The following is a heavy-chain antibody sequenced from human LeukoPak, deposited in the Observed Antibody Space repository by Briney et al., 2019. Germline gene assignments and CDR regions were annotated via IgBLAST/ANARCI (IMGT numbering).Heavy chain of an antibody. CDR1: GGSISSSSYY. J-gene: IGHJ4*02. CDR3: ARSTIFGVEYYFDY. V-gene: IGHV4-39*07. CDR2: IYYSGST. D-gene: IGHD3-3*01. Sequence: SETLTLTCTVSGGSISSSSYYWGWIRQPPGKGLEWIGSIYYSGSTYYNPSLKSRVTISVDTSKNQFSLKLSSVTAADTAVYYCARSTIFGVEYYFDYWGQGTLVTVSS.